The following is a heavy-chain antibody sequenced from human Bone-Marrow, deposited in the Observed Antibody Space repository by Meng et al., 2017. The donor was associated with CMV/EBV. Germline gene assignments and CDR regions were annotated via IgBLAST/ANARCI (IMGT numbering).Heavy chain of an antibody. D-gene: IGHD5-12*01. CDR2: ISSGGGNI. V-gene: IGHV3-11*04. CDR3: ARWEIVDAFDI. Sequence: GESLKISCAASGFIFSDHYMTWIRQAPGKGLQWVAYISSGGGNIYYADSVEGRFTISRDNAKKSLYLQMNNLRAEDTAVYYCARWEIVDAFDIWGQGTMVTVSS. J-gene: IGHJ3*02. CDR1: GFIFSDHY.